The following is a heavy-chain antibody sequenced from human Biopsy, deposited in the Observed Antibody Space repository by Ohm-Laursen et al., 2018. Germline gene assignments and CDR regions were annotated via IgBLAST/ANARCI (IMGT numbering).Heavy chain of an antibody. Sequence: SQTLSLTCTVSGGPISDSTYHWGWIRQSPGKGLEWIGNIYYSGNTDYSPSLKSRVTISVDTSNNQFSLKLRSVTAADTAVYYCALGGGSYVNFDYWGQGTLVTVSS. V-gene: IGHV4-39*07. J-gene: IGHJ4*02. CDR2: IYYSGNT. CDR3: ALGGGSYVNFDY. D-gene: IGHD1-26*01. CDR1: GGPISDSTYH.